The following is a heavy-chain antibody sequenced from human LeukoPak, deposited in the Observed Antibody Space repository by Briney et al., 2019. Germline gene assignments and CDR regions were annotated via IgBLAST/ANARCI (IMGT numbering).Heavy chain of an antibody. CDR2: IYYSGST. Sequence: PSETLSLTCTVSGGSISSGGYYWSWIRQPPGKGLEWIGYIYYSGSTNYNPSLKSRVTISVDTSKNQFSLKLSSVTAADTAVYYCARETGSYYYDSSGSSFFDYWGQGTLVTVSS. CDR1: GGSISSGGYY. D-gene: IGHD3-22*01. V-gene: IGHV4-61*08. CDR3: ARETGSYYYDSSGSSFFDY. J-gene: IGHJ4*02.